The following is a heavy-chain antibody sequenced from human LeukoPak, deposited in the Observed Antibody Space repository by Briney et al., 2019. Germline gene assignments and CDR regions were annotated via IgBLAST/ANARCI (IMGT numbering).Heavy chain of an antibody. V-gene: IGHV1-2*02. CDR3: ARDPDYDILTGYCFDY. CDR2: INPNNGGT. Sequence: ASVKVSCKASEYTFTGYYIHWVRQAPGQGLEWMGWINPNNGGTNYAQEFQGRVTMTRDTSISTAYMELSRLRSDDTAVYYCARDPDYDILTGYCFDYWGQGTLVTVSS. CDR1: EYTFTGYY. J-gene: IGHJ4*02. D-gene: IGHD3-9*01.